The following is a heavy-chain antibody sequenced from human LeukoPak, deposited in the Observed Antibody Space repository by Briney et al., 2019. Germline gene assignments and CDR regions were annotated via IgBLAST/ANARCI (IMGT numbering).Heavy chain of an antibody. CDR3: VREYSGFDY. Sequence: PSETLSLTCIVSGDPISGYSNYKWTWIRQPPGKGLEWIGYIYYHGSTNYNPSLKSRVTFSVDTSKTQFSLKLTSVTAADTAVYYCVREYSGFDYWGQGTLVTVSS. CDR1: GDPISGYSNYK. V-gene: IGHV4-61*01. D-gene: IGHD6-13*01. CDR2: IYYHGST. J-gene: IGHJ4*02.